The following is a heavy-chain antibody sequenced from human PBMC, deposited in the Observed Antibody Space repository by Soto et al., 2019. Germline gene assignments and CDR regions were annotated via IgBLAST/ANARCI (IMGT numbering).Heavy chain of an antibody. J-gene: IGHJ5*02. CDR2: IYYSGNT. V-gene: IGHV4-39*07. CDR3: ARSVFP. Sequence: SETLSLTCTVSGGSIRRTNYYWGWIRQPPGKGLEWIGSIYYSGNTYYNPSLKSRVTISVDTSKNQFSLKLTSVTAADTAVYYCARSVFPWGQGTLVTVSS. CDR1: GGSIRRTNYY.